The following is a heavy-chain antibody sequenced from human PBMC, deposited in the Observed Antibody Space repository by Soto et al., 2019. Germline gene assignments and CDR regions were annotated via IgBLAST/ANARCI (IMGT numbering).Heavy chain of an antibody. Sequence: QVQLVESGGGVVQPGRSLRLSCAASGFTFSSYGMHWVRQAPGMGLEWVAVISYDGSNKYYADSVKGRFTISRDNSKNPAYLQRNSLRAGETALELFAEYLNAGSYGAWGQGTPVTVSS. D-gene: IGHD1-26*01. J-gene: IGHJ4*02. V-gene: IGHV3-30*03. CDR3: AEYLNAGSYGA. CDR1: GFTFSSYG. CDR2: ISYDGSNK.